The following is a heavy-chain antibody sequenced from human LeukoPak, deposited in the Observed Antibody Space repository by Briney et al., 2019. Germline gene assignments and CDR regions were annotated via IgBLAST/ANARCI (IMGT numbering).Heavy chain of an antibody. D-gene: IGHD6-19*01. CDR1: GFTFSSYG. V-gene: IGHV3-30*02. CDR3: ARVEWLKENYFDY. Sequence: GGSLRLSCAASGFTFSSYGMHWVRQAPGKGLEWVAFIRYDGSNKYYADSVKGRFTISRDNSKNTLYLQMNSLRVEDTAVYYCARVEWLKENYFDYWGQGTLVTVSS. CDR2: IRYDGSNK. J-gene: IGHJ4*02.